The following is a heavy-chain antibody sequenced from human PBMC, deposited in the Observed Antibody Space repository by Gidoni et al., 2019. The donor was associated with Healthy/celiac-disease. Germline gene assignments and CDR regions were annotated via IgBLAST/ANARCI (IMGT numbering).Heavy chain of an antibody. Sequence: EVKLLESGGGLVQPGGSLRLSCAASGVTFSSYALSWVRQAPGKGLEWVSAISGSGCSTYYADSVKGRFTICRDNSKNTLYLQMNSLRAEDTAVYYCAKDKSGYSLELDYWGQGTLVTVSS. CDR2: ISGSGCST. D-gene: IGHD3-3*01. J-gene: IGHJ4*02. V-gene: IGHV3-23*01. CDR1: GVTFSSYA. CDR3: AKDKSGYSLELDY.